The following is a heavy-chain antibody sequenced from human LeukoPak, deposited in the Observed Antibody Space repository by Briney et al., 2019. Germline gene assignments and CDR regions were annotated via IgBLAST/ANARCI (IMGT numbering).Heavy chain of an antibody. V-gene: IGHV1-24*01. D-gene: IGHD2-21*02. CDR3: ATDSARGGDFAFDI. CDR1: GYTLAELS. CDR2: FDPEDGET. J-gene: IGHJ3*02. Sequence: ASVKVSCKVSGYTLAELSTHWVRQAPGKGLEWMGGFDPEDGETIYAQKFQGRVTMTEDTSTDTAYMELSSLRSEDTAVYYCATDSARGGDFAFDIWGQGTIVTVSS.